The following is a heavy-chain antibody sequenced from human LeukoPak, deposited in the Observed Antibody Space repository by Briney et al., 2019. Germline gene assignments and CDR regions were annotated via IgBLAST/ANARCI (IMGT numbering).Heavy chain of an antibody. CDR1: GYTFTGYY. CDR2: INPNSGGT. Sequence: ASVKVSCKASGYTFTGYYMHWVRQAPGQGLEWMGWINPNSGGTNYAQKFQGRVTMTRDTSISTAYMELSRLRSDDTAVYYCARDLNSINFWSGYFANWGQGTLATVSS. J-gene: IGHJ4*02. V-gene: IGHV1-2*02. CDR3: ARDLNSINFWSGYFAN. D-gene: IGHD3-3*01.